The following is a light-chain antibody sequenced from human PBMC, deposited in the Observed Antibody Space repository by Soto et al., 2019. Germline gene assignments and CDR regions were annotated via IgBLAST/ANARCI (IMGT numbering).Light chain of an antibody. CDR3: QQNSYAGT. Sequence: EIVLTQSPGTLSLSPGERATLSCRASQSVSNNYLAWYQQKPGQAPRLLISGASNTATGNPDRFSGSGSGTAFTPTISRLQPEDLAVYYCQQNSYAGTFAQGTKVEIK. V-gene: IGKV3-20*01. CDR2: GAS. J-gene: IGKJ1*01. CDR1: QSVSNNY.